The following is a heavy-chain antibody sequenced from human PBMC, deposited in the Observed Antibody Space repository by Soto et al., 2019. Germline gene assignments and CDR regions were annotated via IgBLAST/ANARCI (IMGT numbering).Heavy chain of an antibody. V-gene: IGHV5-10-1*01. J-gene: IGHJ6*02. CDR2: IDPSDSYT. CDR3: ARHWVLYDYDDV. Sequence: GESLKISCKGSGYSFASYWISWVRQMPGKGLEWMGRIDPSDSYTKYSPSFQGHVTISVDKSISTAYLQWSSLKASDTAMYYCARHWVLYDYDDVWGQGTTVTVSS. D-gene: IGHD3-16*01. CDR1: GYSFASYW.